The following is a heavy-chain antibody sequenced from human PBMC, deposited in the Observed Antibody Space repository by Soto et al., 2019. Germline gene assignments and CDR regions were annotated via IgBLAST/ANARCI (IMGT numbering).Heavy chain of an antibody. V-gene: IGHV4-39*01. CDR1: AGSISSSSYY. D-gene: IGHD3-3*01. CDR3: SRRMYRTRESLFAVEY. CDR2: IYYSGAT. J-gene: IGHJ1*01. Sequence: PSETLSLTCSVSAGSISSSSYYWGWIRQPPGKGLQWIGSIYYSGATYYNPSLKSRVTISVDTSTNQFSLKLSSVTASDTAVYYCSRRMYRTRESLFAVEYWAQGTLVIV.